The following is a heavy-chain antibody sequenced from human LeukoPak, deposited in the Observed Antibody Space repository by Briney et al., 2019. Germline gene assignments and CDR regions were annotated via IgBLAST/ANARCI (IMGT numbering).Heavy chain of an antibody. V-gene: IGHV7-4-1*02. D-gene: IGHD3-9*01. Sequence: WASVQVSCKAAGYTFTTYGLNWVRQAPGQGLEWMGWINTNTGNPTYAQDFTGRFVFSLDSSANTAYLQISSLKAEDTAVYYCVRGYFDILTGLEFDYWGQGTLVTVSS. CDR3: VRGYFDILTGLEFDY. CDR2: INTNTGNP. CDR1: GYTFTTYG. J-gene: IGHJ4*02.